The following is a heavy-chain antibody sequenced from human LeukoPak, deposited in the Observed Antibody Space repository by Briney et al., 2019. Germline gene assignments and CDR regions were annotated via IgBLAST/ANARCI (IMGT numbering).Heavy chain of an antibody. V-gene: IGHV3-23*01. CDR1: GFTFSSSA. CDR2: ISASGGST. J-gene: IGHJ6*02. CDR3: AKDDFLWFGELLRYYYYGMDV. Sequence: PGGSLRLSCAASGFTFSSSAMSWVRQVPGKGLEWVSGISASGGSTSYADFVRGRFTISRDNSKNTLYVQMNSLRDEDTAVYYCAKDDFLWFGELLRYYYYGMDVWGQGTTVTVSS. D-gene: IGHD3-10*01.